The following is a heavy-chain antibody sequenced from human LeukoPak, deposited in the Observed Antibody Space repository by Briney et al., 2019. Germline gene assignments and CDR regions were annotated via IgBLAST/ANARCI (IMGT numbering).Heavy chain of an antibody. CDR1: GDSISSSNSY. CDR3: ARLVSDYMDY. CDR2: IYYSGST. V-gene: IGHV4-39*01. J-gene: IGHJ4*02. D-gene: IGHD6-19*01. Sequence: SETLSLTCTVSGDSISSSNSYWGWIRQPPGKGLEWIGSIYYSGSTYYNPSLKSRVTISVDTSKNQFSLKLSSVTAADTAVYYCARLVSDYMDYWGQGTLVTVSS.